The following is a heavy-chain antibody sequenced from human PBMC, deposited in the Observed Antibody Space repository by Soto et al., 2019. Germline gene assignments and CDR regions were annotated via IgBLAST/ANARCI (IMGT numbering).Heavy chain of an antibody. CDR1: GYAISSGFY. CDR2: IYHTGTT. V-gene: IGHV4-38-2*01. CDR3: ARVRTVGMSGSTGDS. J-gene: IGHJ4*02. Sequence: SETLSLTCDVSGYAISSGFYWAWIRQPPGKRLEWIGNIYHTGTTYYNPSLKSRVTMSVDTSKNQFSLRLSSVTAADTAVFYCARVRTVGMSGSTGDSWGQGTPVTVSS. D-gene: IGHD3-10*01.